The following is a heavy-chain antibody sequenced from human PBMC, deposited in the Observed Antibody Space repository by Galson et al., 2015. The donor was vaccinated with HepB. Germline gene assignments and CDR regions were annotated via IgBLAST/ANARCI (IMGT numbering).Heavy chain of an antibody. D-gene: IGHD2-8*01. CDR3: AHCTNGVCQSNYGMDV. CDR1: RGTFSSYA. CDR2: IIPIFGTA. J-gene: IGHJ6*02. Sequence: SVKVSCKASRGTFSSYAISWVRQAPGQGLEWMGGIIPIFGTANYAQKFQGRVTITADESTGTAYMELSSLRSEDTAVYYCAHCTNGVCQSNYGMDVWGQGTTVTVSS. V-gene: IGHV1-69*13.